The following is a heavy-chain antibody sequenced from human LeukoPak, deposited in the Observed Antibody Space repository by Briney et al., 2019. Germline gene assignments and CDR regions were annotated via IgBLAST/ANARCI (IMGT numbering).Heavy chain of an antibody. CDR3: ARALAGTAELDV. D-gene: IGHD1-1*01. Sequence: AASVKVSCKASGYTFSSYDIHWVRQATGQGLEWMGRMNPNNGNTGDAQKFQGRVTMTRDPSISTAYMELSSLRSEDTGVYFCARALAGTAELDVWGKGTTVTVSS. CDR1: GYTFSSYD. V-gene: IGHV1-8*01. J-gene: IGHJ6*04. CDR2: MNPNNGNT.